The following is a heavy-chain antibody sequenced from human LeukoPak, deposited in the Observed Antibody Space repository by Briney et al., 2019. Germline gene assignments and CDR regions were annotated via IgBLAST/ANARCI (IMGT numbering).Heavy chain of an antibody. J-gene: IGHJ6*03. CDR1: GYTFTGYY. D-gene: IGHD3-3*01. CDR3: ARDLIRFLEWLLIYYYYYMDV. CDR2: NNPNSGGT. V-gene: IGHV1-2*02. Sequence: ASVKVSCKASGYTFTGYYMHWVRQAPGQGLEWMGWNNPNSGGTNYAQKFQGRVTMTRDTSISTAYMELSRLRSDDTAVYYCARDLIRFLEWLLIYYYYYMDVWGKGTTVTVSS.